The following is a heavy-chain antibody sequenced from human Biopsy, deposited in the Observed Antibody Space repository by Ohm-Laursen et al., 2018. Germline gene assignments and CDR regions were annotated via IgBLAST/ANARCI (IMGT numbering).Heavy chain of an antibody. CDR2: INQAGTT. J-gene: IGHJ6*02. CDR3: AREFYGNGMDV. D-gene: IGHD4-17*01. CDR1: GKTFSDYQ. Sequence: GTLSLTCPVFGKTFSDYQWSWIRQPPGKGLEWIGQINQAGTTNYNPSLKSRVSISVDTSKNQFSLKLSSVTAADTAVYYCAREFYGNGMDVWGQGTTVTVS. V-gene: IGHV4-34*01.